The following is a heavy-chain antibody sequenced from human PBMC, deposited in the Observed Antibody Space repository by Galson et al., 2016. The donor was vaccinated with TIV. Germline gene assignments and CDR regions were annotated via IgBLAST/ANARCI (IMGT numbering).Heavy chain of an antibody. CDR2: ITPDGRGT. CDR1: GFTFSDFW. Sequence: SLRLSCAASGFTFSDFWMHWVRQSAGKGLVWVGAITPDGRGTAFVDSVRGRFTISRDNAKNTFFLQMTSLRVEDTAVYYCVRGGHSFEYWGRGALVTVSS. D-gene: IGHD2-15*01. CDR3: VRGGHSFEY. V-gene: IGHV3-74*03. J-gene: IGHJ4*02.